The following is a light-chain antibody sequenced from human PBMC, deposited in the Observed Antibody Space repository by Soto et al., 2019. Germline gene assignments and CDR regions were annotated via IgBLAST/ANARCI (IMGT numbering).Light chain of an antibody. CDR3: QVWDSSSDHYV. CDR1: KIGRKS. Sequence: SYELTQPPSESEAPGETASITCGGDKIGRKSVHWYQQRPGQAPVLVMYYDNDRPSEIPERFSGSNSGNTATLSISRVEAGDEADYYCQVWDSSSDHYVFGTGTKLTVL. V-gene: IGLV3-21*04. CDR2: YDN. J-gene: IGLJ1*01.